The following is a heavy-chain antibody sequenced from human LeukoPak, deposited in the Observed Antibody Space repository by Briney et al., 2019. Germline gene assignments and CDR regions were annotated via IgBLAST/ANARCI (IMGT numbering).Heavy chain of an antibody. D-gene: IGHD2-15*01. J-gene: IGHJ3*02. CDR3: ARPTRADDAFDI. Sequence: ASVKVSCKASGYTFTSYDINWVRQATGQGLEWMGWMNPNSGNTGYAQKFQGRVTITRNTSISTAYMEQSSLRSEDTAVYYCARPTRADDAFDIWGQGTMVTVSS. CDR1: GYTFTSYD. CDR2: MNPNSGNT. V-gene: IGHV1-8*03.